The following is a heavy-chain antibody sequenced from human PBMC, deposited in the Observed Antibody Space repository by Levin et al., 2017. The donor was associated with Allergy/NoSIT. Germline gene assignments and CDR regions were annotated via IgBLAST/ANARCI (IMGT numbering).Heavy chain of an antibody. J-gene: IGHJ4*02. CDR2: ISGNGVST. CDR1: GFTFSNCG. V-gene: IGHV3-23*01. D-gene: IGHD2-21*01. CDR3: AKDRRVGENYGYFDY. Sequence: QAGGSLRLSCAASGFTFSNCGMSWVRQAPGKGLEWVSSISGNGVSTYSADSAKGRFTISRDNSKNTLYLQMDSLRAEDTAAYYCAKDRRVGENYGYFDYSGQGILVTVSP.